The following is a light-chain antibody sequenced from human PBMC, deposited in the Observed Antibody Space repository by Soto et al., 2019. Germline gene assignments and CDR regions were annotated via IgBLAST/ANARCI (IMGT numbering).Light chain of an antibody. CDR1: QDISNY. CDR2: DAS. V-gene: IGKV1-33*01. Sequence: DSQTTQSPSSLSASVGDRVAITCQASQDISNYLNWYQQKPGKAPKLLIYDASNLETGVPSRFSGSGSGTDFTFTISSLQPEDIATYYCQQYDNLPLTFGGGTKVDI. J-gene: IGKJ4*01. CDR3: QQYDNLPLT.